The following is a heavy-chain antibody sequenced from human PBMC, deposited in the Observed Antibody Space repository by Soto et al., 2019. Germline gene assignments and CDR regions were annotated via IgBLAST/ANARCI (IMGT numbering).Heavy chain of an antibody. D-gene: IGHD4-17*01. CDR1: GFTFSSHS. CDR3: ARSTTMTTHFDY. J-gene: IGHJ4*02. Sequence: EVQLVESGGGLVQPGGSLRLSCAASGFTFSSHSMNWVRQAPGKGLEWVSYISSSSGSIYYADSVTGRFTISRDNAKNSLDLQMNSLRDEDTAVYYCARSTTMTTHFDYWGQGTLVTVSS. CDR2: ISSSSGSI. V-gene: IGHV3-48*02.